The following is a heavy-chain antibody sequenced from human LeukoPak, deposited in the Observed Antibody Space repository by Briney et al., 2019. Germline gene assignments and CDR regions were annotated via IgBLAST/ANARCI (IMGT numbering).Heavy chain of an antibody. CDR3: ARGGYYGSGSYSLYYFDY. V-gene: IGHV1-18*01. CDR2: ISAYNGNT. Sequence: ASVKVSCKASGYTFTSYGISWVRQAPGQGLEWMGWISAYNGNTNYARKLQGRVTMTTDTSTSTAYMELRSLRSDDTAVYYCARGGYYGSGSYSLYYFDYWGQGTLVTVSS. D-gene: IGHD3-10*01. CDR1: GYTFTSYG. J-gene: IGHJ4*02.